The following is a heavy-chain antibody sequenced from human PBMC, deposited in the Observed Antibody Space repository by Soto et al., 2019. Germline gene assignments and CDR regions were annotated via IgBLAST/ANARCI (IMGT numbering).Heavy chain of an antibody. V-gene: IGHV3-33*01. CDR1: GFTFSSYG. Sequence: GGSLRLSCAASGFTFSSYGMHWVRQAPGKGLEWVAVIWYDGSNKYYADSVKGRFTISGDNSKNTLYLQMNSLRAEDTAVYYCARGILVGATLFDYWGQGTLVTVSS. D-gene: IGHD1-26*01. CDR3: ARGILVGATLFDY. CDR2: IWYDGSNK. J-gene: IGHJ4*02.